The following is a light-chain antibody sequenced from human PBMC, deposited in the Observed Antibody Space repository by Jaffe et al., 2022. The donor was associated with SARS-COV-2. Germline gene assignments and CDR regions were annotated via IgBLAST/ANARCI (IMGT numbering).Light chain of an antibody. J-gene: IGKJ4*01. V-gene: IGKV3-15*01. CDR2: YTS. CDR3: QQYNEWPLT. Sequence: EIVMTQSPVTLSVSPGERATLSCRASQSVGSNLAWYQQKPGQAPRLLIYYTSTRTTGSPARFSGSRSGTDFTFTISSLQSEDFAVYYCQQYNEWPLTFGGGTKVEIK. CDR1: QSVGSN.